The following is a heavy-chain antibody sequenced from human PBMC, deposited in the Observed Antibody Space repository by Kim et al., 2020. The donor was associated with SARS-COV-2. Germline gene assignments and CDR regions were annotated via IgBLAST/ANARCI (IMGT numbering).Heavy chain of an antibody. CDR2: IWYDGSNK. CDR1: GFTFSSYG. V-gene: IGHV3-33*06. D-gene: IGHD2-21*02. Sequence: GGSLRLSCAASGFTFSSYGMHWVRQAPGKGLEWVAVIWYDGSNKYYADSVKGRFTISRDNSKNTLYLQMNSLRAEDTAVYYCAKVGDCGGDCYSDYYYYGMDVWGQGTTVTVSS. J-gene: IGHJ6*02. CDR3: AKVGDCGGDCYSDYYYYGMDV.